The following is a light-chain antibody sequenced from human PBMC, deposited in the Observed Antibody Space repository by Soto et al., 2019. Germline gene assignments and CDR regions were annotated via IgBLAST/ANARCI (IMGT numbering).Light chain of an antibody. CDR2: GAS. CDR1: QSVSSSY. CDR3: QQYDDSLSSFT. Sequence: EIVLTQSPGTLSLSPGERATLSCRASQSVSSSYLAWYQQKPGQAPRLLIYGASYRATGIPDRFSGRGSGTDFTLTISRLEPEDFAVCYCQQYDDSLSSFTFGQGTNLEIK. V-gene: IGKV3-20*01. J-gene: IGKJ2*01.